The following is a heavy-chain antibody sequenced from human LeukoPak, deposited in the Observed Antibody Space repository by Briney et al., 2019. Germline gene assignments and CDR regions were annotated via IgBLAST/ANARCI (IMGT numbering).Heavy chain of an antibody. D-gene: IGHD6-19*01. CDR2: IYSGGST. CDR1: GFTVSSNY. J-gene: IGHJ3*02. V-gene: IGHV3-53*01. Sequence: GGSLRLSCAASGFTVSSNYMSWVRQAPGKGLEWVSVIYSGGSTYYADSVKGRFTISRDNSKNTLYLQMNSLRAEDTAVYYCARDWGYSSGQNAFDIWGQGTMVTVSS. CDR3: ARDWGYSSGQNAFDI.